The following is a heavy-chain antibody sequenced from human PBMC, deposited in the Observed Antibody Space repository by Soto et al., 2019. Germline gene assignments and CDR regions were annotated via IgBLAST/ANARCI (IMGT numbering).Heavy chain of an antibody. Sequence: SETLSLTCTVSGGSISSYYLSWIRQPPGKGLEWIGYIYYSGSTNYNPSLKSRVTISVDTSKNQFSLKLSSVTAADTAVYYCARHISIAARQLGTWFDPWGQGTLVTVSS. D-gene: IGHD6-6*01. CDR2: IYYSGST. J-gene: IGHJ5*02. CDR3: ARHISIAARQLGTWFDP. V-gene: IGHV4-59*08. CDR1: GGSISSYY.